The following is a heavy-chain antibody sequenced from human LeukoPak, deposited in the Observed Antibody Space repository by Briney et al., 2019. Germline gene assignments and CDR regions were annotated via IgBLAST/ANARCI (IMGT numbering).Heavy chain of an antibody. V-gene: IGHV3-30*03. CDR1: GFTFSSYG. Sequence: GGSLRLSCAASGFTFSSYGMHWVRQAPGKGLEWVAVISYDGSNKYYADSVKGRFTISRDNSKNTLYLQMNSLRAEDTAVYYCACGWSHFDYWGQGTLVTVPS. D-gene: IGHD6-19*01. CDR3: ACGWSHFDY. CDR2: ISYDGSNK. J-gene: IGHJ4*02.